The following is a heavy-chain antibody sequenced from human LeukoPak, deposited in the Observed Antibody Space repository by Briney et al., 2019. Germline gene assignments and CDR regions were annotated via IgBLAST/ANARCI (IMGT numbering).Heavy chain of an antibody. D-gene: IGHD1-26*01. V-gene: IGHV3-7*01. CDR2: IKQDGSEK. CDR1: GFTFSNYW. J-gene: IGHJ4*02. CDR3: AINSGRDY. Sequence: GGSLRLSCEASGFTFSNYWMSWVRQAPGNGLEWVANIKQDGSEKYYVDSVEGRFTISRDNAKNSLYLQMSSLRVEDTAVYYCAINSGRDYWGQGTLVTVSS.